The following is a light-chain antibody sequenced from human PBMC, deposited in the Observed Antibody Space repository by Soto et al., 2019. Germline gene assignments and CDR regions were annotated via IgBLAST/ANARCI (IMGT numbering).Light chain of an antibody. CDR2: KGS. CDR3: QNSSSYPFT. Sequence: DIQMTQSPSTLSSSVGDRVTITCRASQSISIWLAWYQQKPGKAPKLLIYKGSSLESGAPSRFSGSGSGTEFTLTLSSLQPDDFATDYCQNSSSYPFTFGPGTKVDIK. CDR1: QSISIW. J-gene: IGKJ3*01. V-gene: IGKV1-5*03.